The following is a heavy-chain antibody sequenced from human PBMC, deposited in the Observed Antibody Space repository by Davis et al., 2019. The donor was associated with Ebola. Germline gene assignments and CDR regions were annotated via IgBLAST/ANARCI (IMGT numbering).Heavy chain of an antibody. Sequence: PSETLSLTCAASGFTFSSYGMHWVRQASGKGLEWVGRIRSKANSYATAYAASVKGRFTISRDDSKNTAYLQMNSLKTEDTAVYYCTVTVTTLDYWGQGTLVTVSS. J-gene: IGHJ4*02. CDR1: GFTFSSYG. D-gene: IGHD4-17*01. CDR3: TVTVTTLDY. CDR2: IRSKANSYAT. V-gene: IGHV3-73*01.